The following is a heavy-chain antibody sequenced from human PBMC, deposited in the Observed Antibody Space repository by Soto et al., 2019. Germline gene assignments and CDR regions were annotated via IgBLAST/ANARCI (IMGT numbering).Heavy chain of an antibody. CDR2: IDDSGTT. CDR3: ARDFRPGVAVTGFHGWFDP. J-gene: IGHJ5*02. CDR1: GGSITDYF. V-gene: IGHV4-59*01. D-gene: IGHD6-19*01. Sequence: SETLSLTCTVLGGSITDYFWSWLRQPPGKGLEWIAYIDDSGTTYYDPSLASRVAIFLDASKNQISLRLFSVTAADTALYFCARDFRPGVAVTGFHGWFDPWGRGTPVTVSS.